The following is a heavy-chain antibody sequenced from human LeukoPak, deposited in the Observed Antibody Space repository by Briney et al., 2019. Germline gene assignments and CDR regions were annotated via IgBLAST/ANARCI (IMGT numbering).Heavy chain of an antibody. Sequence: GECLKISCKGSGYIFTSYWISWVRQMPGKGLEWMGRINPTNSYSNYNPSFQGHVTFSVDKSIATAYLQWTTLKASDTAMYYCARGGWLDDYWGQGTLVTVSS. CDR1: GYIFTSYW. D-gene: IGHD6-19*01. CDR3: ARGGWLDDY. V-gene: IGHV5-10-1*01. J-gene: IGHJ4*02. CDR2: INPTNSYS.